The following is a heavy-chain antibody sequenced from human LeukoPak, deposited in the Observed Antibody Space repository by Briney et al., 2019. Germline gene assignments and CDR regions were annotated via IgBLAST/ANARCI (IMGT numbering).Heavy chain of an antibody. CDR1: GVTLRNYA. V-gene: IGHV3-23*01. D-gene: IGHD2-15*01. J-gene: IGHJ4*02. CDR2: ISSSGSGGNT. CDR3: AKGRVSYCSGGSCYSSPFDY. Sequence: GGSLRLSCVASGVTLRNYAMSWARQAPGKGLEWVSGISSSGSGGNTYYADSVKGRFTISRDNSKNTLYLQMNSLRAEDTAVYYCAKGRVSYCSGGSCYSSPFDYWGQGTLVTVSS.